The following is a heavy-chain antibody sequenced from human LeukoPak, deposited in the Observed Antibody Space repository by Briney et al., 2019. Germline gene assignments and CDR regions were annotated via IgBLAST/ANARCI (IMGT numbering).Heavy chain of an antibody. J-gene: IGHJ5*02. Sequence: SETLSLTGAVYGGSFSGYYWSWIRQPPGKGLEWIGEINHRGSTNYNPSLKSRVTISVDTSKNQFSLKLSSVTAADTAVYYCASGLLYCSGGSCYLSWFDPWGQGTLVTVSS. V-gene: IGHV4-34*01. CDR3: ASGLLYCSGGSCYLSWFDP. D-gene: IGHD2-15*01. CDR2: INHRGST. CDR1: GGSFSGYY.